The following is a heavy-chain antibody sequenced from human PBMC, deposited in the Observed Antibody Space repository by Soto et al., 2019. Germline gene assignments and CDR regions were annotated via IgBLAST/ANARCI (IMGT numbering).Heavy chain of an antibody. CDR2: IESGGSST. CDR1: GFTFKDYS. Sequence: EVQLVESGGGLVQPGGSLRLSCVASGFTFKDYSINWVRQAPGKGLEWVSFIESGGSSTDYVDSVRGRFTISRDDAKNSVYLQMNSLRDEDTAVFYCARGIGYYYDSSAYYYFDSWGQGTLVTVSS. D-gene: IGHD3-22*01. V-gene: IGHV3-48*02. J-gene: IGHJ4*02. CDR3: ARGIGYYYDSSAYYYFDS.